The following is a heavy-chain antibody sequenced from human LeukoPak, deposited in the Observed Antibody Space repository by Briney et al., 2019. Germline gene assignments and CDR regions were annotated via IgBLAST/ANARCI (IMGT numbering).Heavy chain of an antibody. V-gene: IGHV3-53*01. CDR2: IYSGGST. CDR3: AKGTALVVVAATLDY. CDR1: GLTVSSNS. Sequence: GGSLRLSCAASGLTVSSNSMSWVRQAPGKGLEWVSFIYSGGSTYYADSVKGRYTISRDNSKNTLYLQMNSLRAEDTAVYYCAKGTALVVVAATLDYWGQGTLVTVSS. D-gene: IGHD2-15*01. J-gene: IGHJ4*02.